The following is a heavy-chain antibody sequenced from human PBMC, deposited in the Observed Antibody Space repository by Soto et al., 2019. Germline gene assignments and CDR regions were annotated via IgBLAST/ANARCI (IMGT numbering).Heavy chain of an antibody. CDR1: GGSISSYE. Sequence: XTLSLTCAVSGGSISSYEWSWIRQPPGKGLELIGHAYYTGTTSYNPSLKSRVTISVDKSRNQFSLKLSSVTAADTAVDYCARGPNYDFWSGYFRGWGQGTLVTVSS. D-gene: IGHD3-3*01. J-gene: IGHJ4*02. CDR2: AYYTGTT. V-gene: IGHV4-59*13. CDR3: ARGPNYDFWSGYFRG.